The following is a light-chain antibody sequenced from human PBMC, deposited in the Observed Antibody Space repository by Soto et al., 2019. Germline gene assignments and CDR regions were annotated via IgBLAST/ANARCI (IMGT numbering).Light chain of an antibody. J-gene: IGKJ1*01. V-gene: IGKV3-20*01. CDR2: GAS. CDR3: QQYGGSRA. CDR1: QIVSSNY. Sequence: ENVLRQSPGTLSLSPGERATLSCRASQIVSSNYLAWYQQKPGQAPRLLIYGASSRATGIPDRFSGSGSGTDFILTISRLEPEDFAVYYCQQYGGSRAFGQGTKVDNK.